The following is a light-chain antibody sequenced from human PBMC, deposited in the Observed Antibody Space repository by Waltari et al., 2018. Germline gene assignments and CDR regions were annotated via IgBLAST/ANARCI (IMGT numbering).Light chain of an antibody. CDR2: GAS. V-gene: IGKV3-15*01. CDR1: QSVNSN. CDR3: QQYNNWPLT. Sequence: EIVMTQSPATLSVSPGERATLSCRASQSVNSNLAWDQQKPGQAPRLLIYGASTRATGIPARFSGSGSGTDFTLTISSLQSEDFAVYYCQQYNNWPLTFGGGTKVEIK. J-gene: IGKJ4*01.